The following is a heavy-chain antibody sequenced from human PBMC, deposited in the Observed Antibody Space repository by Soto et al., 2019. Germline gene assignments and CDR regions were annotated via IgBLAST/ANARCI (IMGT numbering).Heavy chain of an antibody. J-gene: IGHJ6*03. V-gene: IGHV4-34*01. CDR1: GGSFSGYY. Sequence: QVQLQQWGAGLLKPSETLSLTCAVYGGSFSGYYWSWVRQPPGKGPEWIGEIHHSGNTNYNPSLKSRVTISVDASKNQFSLKLSSVTAADSAVYYCANYMDVWGNGTTVTVSS. CDR2: IHHSGNT. CDR3: ANYMDV.